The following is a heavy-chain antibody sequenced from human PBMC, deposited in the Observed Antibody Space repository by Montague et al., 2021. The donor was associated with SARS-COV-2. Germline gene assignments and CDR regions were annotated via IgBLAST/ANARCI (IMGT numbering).Heavy chain of an antibody. CDR1: GFTFSNYS. Sequence: SLRLSCAASGFTFSNYSMNWVRQAPGKGLEWVSSISSSSSYIYYADSVKGRFTISRDNAKNSLYLQMNSLRAEDTAVYYCARDQVPDYYYYYYGMDVWGQGTTVTVSS. V-gene: IGHV3-21*01. CDR2: ISSSSSYI. J-gene: IGHJ6*02. CDR3: ARDQVPDYYYYYYGMDV.